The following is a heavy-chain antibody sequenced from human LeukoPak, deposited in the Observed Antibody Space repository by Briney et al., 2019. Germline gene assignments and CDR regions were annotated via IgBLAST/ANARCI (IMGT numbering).Heavy chain of an antibody. CDR3: ARQGSGWYRLNWFDP. CDR1: GGSFSNSRYY. V-gene: IGHV4-39*01. J-gene: IGHJ5*02. CDR2: IYYSGST. D-gene: IGHD6-19*01. Sequence: SETLSLTCTVSGGSFSNSRYYWGWLRQPPGKGLEWIGSIYYSGSTYYNPSLKSRVTISVDTSKNQFSLKLSSVTAADTAVYYCARQGSGWYRLNWFDPWGQGTLVTVSS.